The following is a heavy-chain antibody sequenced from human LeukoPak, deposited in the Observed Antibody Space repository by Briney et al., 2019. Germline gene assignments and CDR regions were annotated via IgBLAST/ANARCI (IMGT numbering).Heavy chain of an antibody. V-gene: IGHV1-18*01. J-gene: IGHJ6*03. D-gene: IGHD2-2*01. CDR1: GYTFTSYG. Sequence: ASVKVSCKASGYTFTSYGISWVRQAPGQGLEWMGWISAYNGNTNYAQKLQGRVTMTTDTSTSTAYMELRSLRSDDTAVYYCARLYCSSTSCYPTPIYYYMDVWGKGTTVTVSS. CDR2: ISAYNGNT. CDR3: ARLYCSSTSCYPTPIYYYMDV.